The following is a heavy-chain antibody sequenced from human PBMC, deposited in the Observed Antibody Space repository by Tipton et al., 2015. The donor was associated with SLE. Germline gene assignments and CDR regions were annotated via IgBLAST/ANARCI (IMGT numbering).Heavy chain of an antibody. V-gene: IGHV3-30*19. CDR2: ISYDGSNK. J-gene: IGHJ4*02. Sequence: SLRLSCAATGFTFSGYGMHWVRQAPGKGLEWVAVISYDGSNKYYADSVKGRFTISRDNSKNTLYLQMNSLRPEDTAVYYCAAGLLWFGECYYWGQGALVTVSS. CDR1: GFTFSGYG. CDR3: AAGLLWFGECYY. D-gene: IGHD3-10*01.